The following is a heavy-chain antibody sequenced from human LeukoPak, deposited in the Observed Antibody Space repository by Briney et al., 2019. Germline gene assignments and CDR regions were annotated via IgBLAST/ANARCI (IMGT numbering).Heavy chain of an antibody. V-gene: IGHV4-34*01. D-gene: IGHD4-17*01. CDR3: ARGLSTVTTPSDGMDV. CDR1: GGSFSGYY. J-gene: IGHJ6*02. CDR2: INHSGST. Sequence: SETLSLTCAVYGGSFSGYYWSWIRQPPGKGLEWIGEINHSGSTNYNPSLKSRVTISVDTSKNQFSLKLSSVTAADTAEYYCARGLSTVTTPSDGMDVWGQGTTVTVSS.